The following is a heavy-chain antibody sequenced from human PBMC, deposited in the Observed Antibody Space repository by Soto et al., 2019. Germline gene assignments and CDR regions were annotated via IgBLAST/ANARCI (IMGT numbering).Heavy chain of an antibody. J-gene: IGHJ6*02. CDR3: ARDEIIGIAAAGPYYYGMDV. CDR1: GFTFSSYG. CDR2: IWYDGSNK. V-gene: IGHV3-33*01. Sequence: PGGCLRLSCAASGFTFSSYGMHWVRQAPGKGLEWVAVIWYDGSNKYYADSVKGRFTISRDNSKNTLYLQMNSLRAEDTAVYYCARDEIIGIAAAGPYYYGMDVWGQGT. D-gene: IGHD6-13*01.